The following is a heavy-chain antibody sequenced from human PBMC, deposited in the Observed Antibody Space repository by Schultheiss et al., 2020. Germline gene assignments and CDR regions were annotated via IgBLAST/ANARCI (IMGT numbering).Heavy chain of an antibody. CDR2: ISWNSGSI. CDR1: GFTFDDYA. Sequence: SLKISCAASGFTFDDYAMHWVRQAPGKGLEWVSGISWNSGSIGYADSVKGRFTISRDNAKNSLYLQMNSLRAEDTAVYYCAKDRGGYYSYGMDVWGQGTTVTVSS. D-gene: IGHD3-16*01. J-gene: IGHJ6*02. V-gene: IGHV3-9*01. CDR3: AKDRGGYYSYGMDV.